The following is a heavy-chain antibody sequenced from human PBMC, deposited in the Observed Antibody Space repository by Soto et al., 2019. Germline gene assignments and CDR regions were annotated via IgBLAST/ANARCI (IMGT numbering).Heavy chain of an antibody. CDR2: IYYSGST. CDR1: GGSISSGGYY. D-gene: IGHD2-21*02. J-gene: IGHJ4*02. V-gene: IGHV4-31*11. CDR3: TRDLRLDS. Sequence: QVQLQESGPGLVKPSQTLSLTCAVSGGSISSGGYYWNWIRQHPGKGLEWIAYIYYSGSTYDNPSLKSRVTISIDTSKNHFSLILSSVTAADTAVYYCTRDLRLDSWGPGTLVTVSS.